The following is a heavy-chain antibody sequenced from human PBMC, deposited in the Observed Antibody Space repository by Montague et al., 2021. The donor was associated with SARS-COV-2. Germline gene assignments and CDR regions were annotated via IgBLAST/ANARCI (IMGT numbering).Heavy chain of an antibody. CDR1: GGSISSYY. Sequence: SETLSLTCTVSGGSISSYYWSWIRQPPGKGLELIGYIYYSGSTNYNPSLKSRVTISVDTSKNQFSLKLSSVTAADTAVYYCARVAPRYDSTTILGVVIPDWFDPWGQGTLVTVSS. J-gene: IGHJ5*02. CDR3: ARVAPRYDSTTILGVVIPDWFDP. D-gene: IGHD3-3*01. V-gene: IGHV4-59*01. CDR2: IYYSGST.